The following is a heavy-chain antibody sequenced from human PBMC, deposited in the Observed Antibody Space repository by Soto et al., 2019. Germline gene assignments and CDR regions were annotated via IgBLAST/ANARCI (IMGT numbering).Heavy chain of an antibody. CDR2: IYYSGST. J-gene: IGHJ5*02. Sequence: SETLSLTCTVSGGSISRYYWSWIRQPPGKGLEWIGYIYYSGSTNYNPSLKSRVTISVDTSKNQFSLKLSSVTAADTAVYYCARDRICSGGSCFARWFDPWGQGTLVTVSS. CDR3: ARDRICSGGSCFARWFDP. CDR1: GGSISRYY. D-gene: IGHD2-15*01. V-gene: IGHV4-59*01.